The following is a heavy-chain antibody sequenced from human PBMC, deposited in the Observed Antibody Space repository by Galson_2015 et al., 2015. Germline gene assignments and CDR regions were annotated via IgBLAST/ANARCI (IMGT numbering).Heavy chain of an antibody. J-gene: IGHJ4*02. D-gene: IGHD3-22*01. Sequence: SLRLSCAASGFPFSSYSMNWVRQAPGKGLEWVSYISSSSSTIYYADSVKGRFTISRDSAKNSLYLQMNSLRGEDTAVYYCARGGPGDSTGYDYWGQGILVTVS. CDR1: GFPFSSYS. V-gene: IGHV3-48*01. CDR3: ARGGPGDSTGYDY. CDR2: ISSSSSTI.